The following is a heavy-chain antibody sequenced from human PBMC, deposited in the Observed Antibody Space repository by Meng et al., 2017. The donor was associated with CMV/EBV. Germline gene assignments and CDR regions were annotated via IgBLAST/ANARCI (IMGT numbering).Heavy chain of an antibody. J-gene: IGHJ6*02. V-gene: IGHV1-8*03. CDR3: ARDLYDDFWSGYYFYYGMDV. Sequence: ASVKVSCKASGYTFTSYDINWVRQATGQGLEWMGWMNPNSGNTGYAQKFQGRVTITRNTSISTAYMELSRLRSDDTAVYYCARDLYDDFWSGYYFYYGMDVWGQGTTVTVSS. CDR1: GYTFTSYD. CDR2: MNPNSGNT. D-gene: IGHD3-3*01.